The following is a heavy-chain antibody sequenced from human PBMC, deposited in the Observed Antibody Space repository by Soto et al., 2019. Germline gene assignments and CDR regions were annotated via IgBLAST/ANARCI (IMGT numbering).Heavy chain of an antibody. CDR3: ARRGIAAAGTLNWFDP. CDR2: IIPIFGTA. J-gene: IGHJ5*02. Sequence: SVKVSCKASGGTFSSYAISWVRQAPGQGLEWMGGIIPIFGTANYAQKFQGRVTITADESTSTAYMELSSLRSDDTAVYYCARRGIAAAGTLNWFDPWGQGTLVTVSS. CDR1: GGTFSSYA. V-gene: IGHV1-69*13. D-gene: IGHD6-13*01.